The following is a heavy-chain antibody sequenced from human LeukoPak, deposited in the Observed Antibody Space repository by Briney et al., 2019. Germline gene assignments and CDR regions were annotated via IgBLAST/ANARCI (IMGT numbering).Heavy chain of an antibody. CDR3: AKDRTGEKSISGNY. CDR2: ISSDGGST. D-gene: IGHD2-21*01. V-gene: IGHV3-64*04. Sequence: GGSLRLSCSASGFTFSSYAMHWVRQAPGKGLEYVSAISSDGGSTYYADSEKGRFTISRDNSKNTLYLQMNSPRAEDTAVYYCAKDRTGEKSISGNYWGQGILVTVSS. J-gene: IGHJ4*02. CDR1: GFTFSSYA.